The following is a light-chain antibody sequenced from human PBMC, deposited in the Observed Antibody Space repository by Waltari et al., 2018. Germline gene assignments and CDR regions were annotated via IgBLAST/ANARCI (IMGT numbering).Light chain of an antibody. Sequence: EIMWTQSPGTLSLSPGERATLSCRASQSISKYLAWYQQKPGQAPRLLIYDASVRATGIPDRFSGSGSGTDFSLTISRLEPEDFAVYYCQKYGTLPATFGQGTKVEIK. J-gene: IGKJ1*01. CDR2: DAS. CDR1: QSISKY. V-gene: IGKV3-20*01. CDR3: QKYGTLPAT.